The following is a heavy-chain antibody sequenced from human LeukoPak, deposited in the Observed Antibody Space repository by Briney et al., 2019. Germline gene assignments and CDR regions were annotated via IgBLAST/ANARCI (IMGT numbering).Heavy chain of an antibody. Sequence: SETLSLTCTVSGGSISSSSYYWGWIRQPPGKGLEWIGSIYYSGSTYYNPSLKSRVTISVDTSKNQFSLKLSSVTAADTAVYYCARESYSSGVFGYWGQGTLVTVSS. J-gene: IGHJ4*02. CDR1: GGSISSSSYY. CDR2: IYYSGST. V-gene: IGHV4-39*07. D-gene: IGHD6-19*01. CDR3: ARESYSSGVFGY.